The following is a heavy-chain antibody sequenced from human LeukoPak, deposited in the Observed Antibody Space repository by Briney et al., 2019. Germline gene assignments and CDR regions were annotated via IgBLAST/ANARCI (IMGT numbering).Heavy chain of an antibody. V-gene: IGHV4-31*03. Sequence: PSETLSLTCTVSGGSISSGGYYWSWIRQHPGKGLEWIGYIYYSGSTYYNPSLKSRVTISVDASKNQFSLKLSSVTAADTAVYYCARGGPSTANFDYWGQGTLVTVSS. J-gene: IGHJ4*02. D-gene: IGHD3-16*01. CDR2: IYYSGST. CDR1: GGSISSGGYY. CDR3: ARGGPSTANFDY.